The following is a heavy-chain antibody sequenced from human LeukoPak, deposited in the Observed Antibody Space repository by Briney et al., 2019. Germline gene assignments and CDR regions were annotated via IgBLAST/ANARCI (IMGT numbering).Heavy chain of an antibody. J-gene: IGHJ5*02. V-gene: IGHV4-39*01. CDR1: GGSIRSSNYY. CDR2: IYYSGST. Sequence: SETLSLTCTVSGGSIRSSNYYWGWIRQPPGKGLEWIATIYYSGSTYYNPSLKSRVTISVDTSKNQFSLKLSSVTAADTAVYYCARRDIVVVPAAIGYNWFDPWGQGTLVTVSS. D-gene: IGHD2-2*02. CDR3: ARRDIVVVPAAIGYNWFDP.